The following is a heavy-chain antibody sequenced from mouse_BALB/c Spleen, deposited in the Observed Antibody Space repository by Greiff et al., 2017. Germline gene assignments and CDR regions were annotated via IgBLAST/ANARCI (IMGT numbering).Heavy chain of an antibody. CDR1: GYAFTNYL. CDR3: ARWYDPYYFDY. V-gene: IGHV1-54*01. Sequence: VKLQESGAELVRPGTSVKVSCKASGYAFTNYLIEWVKQRPGQGLEWIGVINPGSGGTNYNEKFKGKATLTADKSSSTAYMQLSSLTSDDSAVYFCARWYDPYYFDYWGQGTTLTVSS. D-gene: IGHD2-3*01. J-gene: IGHJ2*01. CDR2: INPGSGGT.